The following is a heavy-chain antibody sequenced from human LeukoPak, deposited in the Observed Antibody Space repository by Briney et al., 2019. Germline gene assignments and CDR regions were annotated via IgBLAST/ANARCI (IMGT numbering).Heavy chain of an antibody. CDR2: INPSGGTT. CDR3: ARDAPGIRP. D-gene: IGHD1-1*01. V-gene: IGHV1-46*01. CDR1: GYTSTSYP. J-gene: IGHJ4*02. Sequence: ASVKVSCKASGYTSTSYPMHWVRQAPGQGLEWMGIINPSGGTTSYAQKFQGRVTMTRDTSTSTVYMELSSLRSEDTAVYYCARDAPGIRPWGQGTLVTVSS.